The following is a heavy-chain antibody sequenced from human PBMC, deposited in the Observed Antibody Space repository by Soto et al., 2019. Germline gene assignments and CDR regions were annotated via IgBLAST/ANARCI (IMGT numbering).Heavy chain of an antibody. J-gene: IGHJ6*02. D-gene: IGHD5-12*01. CDR1: GFTFSSYG. V-gene: IGHV3-33*06. CDR2: IWYDGSDK. Sequence: PGGSLRLSCAASGFTFSSYGMHWVRQAPGKGLEWVAVIWYDGSDKYYADSVKGRFTISRDNSKNTLYLQMNSLRAEDTAIYYCAKGTSKYSGYDTGMDVWGLGNTVTVSS. CDR3: AKGTSKYSGYDTGMDV.